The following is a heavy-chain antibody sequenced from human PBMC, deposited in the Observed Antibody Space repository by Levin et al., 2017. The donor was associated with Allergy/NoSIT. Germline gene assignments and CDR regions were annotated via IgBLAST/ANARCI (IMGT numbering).Heavy chain of an antibody. D-gene: IGHD2-15*01. CDR2: IYYSGST. J-gene: IGHJ4*02. CDR3: ARELCSGGSCYWYYFDY. CDR1: GGSISSYY. Sequence: SETLSLTCTVSGGSISSYYWSWIRQPPGKGLEWIGYIYYSGSTNYNPSLKSRVTISVDTSKNQFSLKLSSVTAADTAVYYCARELCSGGSCYWYYFDYWGQGTLVTVSS. V-gene: IGHV4-59*01.